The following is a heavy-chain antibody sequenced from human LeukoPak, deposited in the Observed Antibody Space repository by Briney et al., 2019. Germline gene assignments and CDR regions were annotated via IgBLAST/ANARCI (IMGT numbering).Heavy chain of an antibody. D-gene: IGHD6-19*01. CDR3: ARDLRRARCPYSSGWYDY. V-gene: IGHV3-30-3*01. J-gene: IGHJ4*02. CDR1: GCTFSSYA. Sequence: PGGSLRLSCAASGCTFSSYAMHWVRQAPGKGLEWVAVISYDGSNKYYSDSLKGRFTISRDNSKNTLYLQMNSLRAEDTAVYYCARDLRRARCPYSSGWYDYWGQGTLVTVSS. CDR2: ISYDGSNK.